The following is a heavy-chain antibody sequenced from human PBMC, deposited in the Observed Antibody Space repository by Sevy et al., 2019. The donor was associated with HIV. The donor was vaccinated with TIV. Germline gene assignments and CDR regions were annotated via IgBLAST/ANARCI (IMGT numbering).Heavy chain of an antibody. CDR3: ARELNLGQIVTIEY. V-gene: IGHV3-23*01. D-gene: IGHD3-16*02. Sequence: GGSLRLSCTASGFTFSNYVMAWVRQAAGTGLQWISSVTRSNTYYIDSVRGRFTISRDNSKNTLYLQLNCLSADDTAMYYCARELNLGQIVTIEYWGRGSLVTVSS. J-gene: IGHJ4*02. CDR1: GFTFSNYV. CDR2: VTRSNT.